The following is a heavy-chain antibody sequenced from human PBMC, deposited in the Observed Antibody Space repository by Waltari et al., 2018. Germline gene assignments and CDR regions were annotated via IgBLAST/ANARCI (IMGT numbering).Heavy chain of an antibody. D-gene: IGHD7-27*01. J-gene: IGHJ4*02. CDR3: ARELRNWGDYYFDY. CDR1: GFTFSSYS. CDR2: ISSSSSTI. Sequence: EVQLVESGGGLVQPGGSLRLSCAASGFTFSSYSMNWVRQAPGKGLEWVSYISSSSSTIYYADSVKGRFTISRDNAKNSLYLQMNSLRAEDTAVYYCARELRNWGDYYFDYWGQGTLVTVSS. V-gene: IGHV3-48*01.